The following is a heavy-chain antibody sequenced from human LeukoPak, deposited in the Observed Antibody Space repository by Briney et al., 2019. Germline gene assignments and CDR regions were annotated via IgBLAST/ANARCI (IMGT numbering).Heavy chain of an antibody. Sequence: SQTLSLTCAVSGGSISSGGYSWSWIRQPPGKGLEWIGYIYHSGSTYYNPSLKSRVTISVDRSKNQFSLKLNSVTAADTAVYYCARGNYSYGLDYWGQGTLVTVSS. J-gene: IGHJ4*02. CDR2: IYHSGST. CDR1: GGSISSGGYS. CDR3: ARGNYSYGLDY. V-gene: IGHV4-30-2*01. D-gene: IGHD5-18*01.